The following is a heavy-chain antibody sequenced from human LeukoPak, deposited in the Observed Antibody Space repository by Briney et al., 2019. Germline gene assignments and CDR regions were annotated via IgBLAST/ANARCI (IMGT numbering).Heavy chain of an antibody. V-gene: IGHV1-46*01. J-gene: IGHJ4*02. CDR3: ARFYGGYNAFDY. CDR1: GYTFTNYY. CDR2: INPGGGNT. D-gene: IGHD4-17*01. Sequence: ASVKVSCKASGYTFTNYYIHWVRQAPGQGLEWMGLINPGGGNTNYAQNFQGRVTMTRDTSISTAYMDVSSLTSDDTAVYYCARFYGGYNAFDYWGQGTLVTVSS.